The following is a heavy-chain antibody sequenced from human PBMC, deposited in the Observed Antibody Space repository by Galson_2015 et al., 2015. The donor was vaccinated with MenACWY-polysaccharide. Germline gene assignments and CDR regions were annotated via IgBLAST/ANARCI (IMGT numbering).Heavy chain of an antibody. CDR2: MNTNSGNT. V-gene: IGHV1-8*01. J-gene: IGHJ4*02. CDR3: ARGTAPDAIAGAKVSNDY. CDR1: GYTFTSYD. D-gene: IGHD6-25*01. Sequence: SVKVSCKASGYTFTSYDINWVRQAPGQGLEWMGWMNTNSGNTGYPQKFQGRVTMTRNTSISTAYMELSSLRSEDTAVYYCARGTAPDAIAGAKVSNDYWGQGTLVTVSS.